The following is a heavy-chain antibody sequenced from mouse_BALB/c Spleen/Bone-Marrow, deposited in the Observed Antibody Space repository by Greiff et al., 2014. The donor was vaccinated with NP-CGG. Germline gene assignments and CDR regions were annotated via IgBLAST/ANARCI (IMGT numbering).Heavy chain of an antibody. J-gene: IGHJ3*01. CDR1: GYTFHSYW. CDR2: ILPGSGST. CDR3: ARGGYGYLFAY. V-gene: IGHV1-9*01. D-gene: IGHD2-2*01. Sequence: VQLQQPGAELMKPGASVKISCKATGYTFHSYWIEWVKQRPGHGLEWIGEILPGSGSTNYNEKFKGKATFTTDTSSNTAYMQLSSLTSEDSAVYYCARGGYGYLFAYWGQGTLVTVSA.